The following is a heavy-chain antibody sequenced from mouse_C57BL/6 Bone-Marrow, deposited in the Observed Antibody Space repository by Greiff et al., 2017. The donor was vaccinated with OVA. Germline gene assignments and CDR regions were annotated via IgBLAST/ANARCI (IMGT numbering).Heavy chain of an antibody. CDR2: IDPSDSYT. CDR3: ATYDGGAMDY. D-gene: IGHD2-12*01. V-gene: IGHV1-50*01. CDR1: GYTFTSYW. J-gene: IGHJ4*01. Sequence: VQLQQPGAELVKPGASVKLSCKASGYTFTSYWMQWVKQRPGQGLEWIGEIDPSDSYTNYNQKFKGKATLTVDTSSSTAYMQLSSLTSEDSAVYYCATYDGGAMDYWGQGTSVTVSS.